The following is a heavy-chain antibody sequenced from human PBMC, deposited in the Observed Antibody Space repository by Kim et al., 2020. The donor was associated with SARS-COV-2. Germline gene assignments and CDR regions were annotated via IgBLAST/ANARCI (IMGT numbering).Heavy chain of an antibody. V-gene: IGHV4-39*07. Sequence: SETLSLTCTVSGGSISSSSYYWGWIRQPPGKGLEWIGSIYYSGSTYYNPSLKSRVTISVDTSKNQFSLKLSSVTAADTAVYYCSRGGDCSSTSCYLDYWG. CDR3: SRGGDCSSTSCYLDY. D-gene: IGHD2-2*01. CDR1: GGSISSSSYY. J-gene: IGHJ4*03. CDR2: IYYSGST.